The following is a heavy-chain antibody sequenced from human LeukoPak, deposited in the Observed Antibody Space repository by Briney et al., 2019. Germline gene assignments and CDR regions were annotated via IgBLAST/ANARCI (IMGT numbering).Heavy chain of an antibody. CDR3: AREDFGVVIHNWFDP. D-gene: IGHD3-3*01. CDR2: IIPILGIA. V-gene: IGHV1-69*04. J-gene: IGHJ5*02. CDR1: GGTFSSYT. Sequence: SVKVSCKASGGTFSSYTISWVRQARGQGLEWMGRIIPILGIANYAQKFQGRVTITADKSTSTAYMELSSLRSEDTAVYYCAREDFGVVIHNWFDPWGQGTLVTVSS.